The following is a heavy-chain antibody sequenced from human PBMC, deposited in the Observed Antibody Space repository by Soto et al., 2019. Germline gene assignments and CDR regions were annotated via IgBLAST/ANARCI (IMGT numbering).Heavy chain of an antibody. Sequence: QVPLVESGGGVVQPGTSLRLSCVASGFTFSNYGIHWVRQAPGRGLEWVAVIWHDGSQKYLTDSVRGRFTISRDNSKNTVYLHMNSLRVEDTAVYYCEGRDDPFHVWGRGTMVTVSS. CDR2: IWHDGSQK. V-gene: IGHV3-33*01. CDR3: EGRDDPFHV. CDR1: GFTFSNYG. J-gene: IGHJ3*01.